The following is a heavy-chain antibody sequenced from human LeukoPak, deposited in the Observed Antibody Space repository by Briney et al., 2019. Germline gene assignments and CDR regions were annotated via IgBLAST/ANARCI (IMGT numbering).Heavy chain of an antibody. CDR3: AREVGTPQAFDI. Sequence: GGSLRLSCAASRFTFSNYGVNWVRQAPGKGLEWVSYINSRSSTIYYADSVRGRFTISRDNAKNSLYLQMNSLKAEDTAIYYCAREVGTPQAFDIWGQGTMVAVSS. D-gene: IGHD1-26*01. CDR2: INSRSSTI. V-gene: IGHV3-48*01. J-gene: IGHJ3*02. CDR1: RFTFSNYG.